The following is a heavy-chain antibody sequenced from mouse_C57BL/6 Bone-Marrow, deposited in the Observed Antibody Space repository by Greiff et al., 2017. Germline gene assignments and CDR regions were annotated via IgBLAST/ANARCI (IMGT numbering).Heavy chain of an antibody. CDR2: ISSGGSYT. V-gene: IGHV5-6*01. J-gene: IGHJ3*01. CDR1: GFTFSSYG. D-gene: IGHD2-3*01. CDR3: ASGGYYDWVWFAY. Sequence: EVQLVESGGDLVKPGGSLKLSCAASGFTFSSYGMSWVRQTPDKRLEWVATISSGGSYTYYPDSVKGRFTISRDNAKNTLYLQMSSLKSEDTAMYYCASGGYYDWVWFAYWGQGTLVTVSA.